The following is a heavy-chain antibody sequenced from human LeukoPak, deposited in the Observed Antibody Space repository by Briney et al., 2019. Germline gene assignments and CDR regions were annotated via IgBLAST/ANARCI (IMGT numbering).Heavy chain of an antibody. CDR3: AKYYNSGTYSLDY. J-gene: IGHJ4*02. V-gene: IGHV3-74*01. D-gene: IGHD3-10*01. CDR2: VSPDGSTT. Sequence: GGSLRLSCAASGFTFSSYWMHWVRQTPGKGLVWVSRVSPDGSTTYYADSVKGRFTISRDNAKNTLYLQMNSLRAEDTAVYYCAKYYNSGTYSLDYWGQGTLVTVSS. CDR1: GFTFSSYW.